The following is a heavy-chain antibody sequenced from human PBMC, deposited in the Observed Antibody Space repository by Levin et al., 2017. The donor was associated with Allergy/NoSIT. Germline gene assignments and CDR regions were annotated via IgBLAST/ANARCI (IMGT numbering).Heavy chain of an antibody. CDR1: GFTFSSNA. CDR2: FSNSGVTT. Sequence: GESLKISCAASGFTFSSNAMTWVRQAPGKGLEWVSSFSNSGVTTYYADSVKGRFTISRDNSKNILYLQMKSLRAEDTAVYYCAKMVDWVGTSNSVSDHWGQGTLVTVSS. D-gene: IGHD3/OR15-3a*01. V-gene: IGHV3-23*01. CDR3: AKMVDWVGTSNSVSDH. J-gene: IGHJ5*02.